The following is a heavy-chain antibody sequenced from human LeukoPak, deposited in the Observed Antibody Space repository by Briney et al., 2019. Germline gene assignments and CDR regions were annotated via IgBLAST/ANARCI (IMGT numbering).Heavy chain of an antibody. CDR2: IYYSGST. D-gene: IGHD5-12*01. Sequence: PSETLSLTCTVSGGSISSYYWSWTRQPPGKGLEWIGYIYYSGSTNYNPSLKRRVTISVDTSKNQSSLKLSSVTAADTAVYYCARVLGRLRSYYFDYWGQGTLVTVSS. CDR3: ARVLGRLRSYYFDY. V-gene: IGHV4-59*01. CDR1: GGSISSYY. J-gene: IGHJ4*02.